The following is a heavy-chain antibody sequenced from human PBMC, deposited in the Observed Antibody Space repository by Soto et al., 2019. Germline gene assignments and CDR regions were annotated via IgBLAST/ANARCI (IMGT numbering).Heavy chain of an antibody. J-gene: IGHJ4*02. CDR3: ARDHGDCFDY. D-gene: IGHD4-17*01. Sequence: QVQLVESGGGVVQPGRSLRLSCAASGFTFSSYGMHWVRQAPGKGLEWVAVIWYDGSNKYYADSVKGRFTISRDNSKNTLYLHMNSLRAEDTAVYYCARDHGDCFDYWGQGTLVTVSS. V-gene: IGHV3-33*01. CDR2: IWYDGSNK. CDR1: GFTFSSYG.